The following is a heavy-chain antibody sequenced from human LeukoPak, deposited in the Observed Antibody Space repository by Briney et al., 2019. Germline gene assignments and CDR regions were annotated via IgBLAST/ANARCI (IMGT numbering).Heavy chain of an antibody. CDR1: GFTFSSYW. CDR3: AKFGQPQYNWFDP. J-gene: IGHJ5*02. CDR2: ISGSGGST. V-gene: IGHV3-23*01. Sequence: GGSLRLSCAASGFTFSSYWMTWVRQAPGXXLEWVSAISGSGGSTYYADSVKGRFTISRDNSKNTLYLQMNSLRAEDTAVYYCAKFGQPQYNWFDPWGQGTLVTVSS. D-gene: IGHD3-16*01.